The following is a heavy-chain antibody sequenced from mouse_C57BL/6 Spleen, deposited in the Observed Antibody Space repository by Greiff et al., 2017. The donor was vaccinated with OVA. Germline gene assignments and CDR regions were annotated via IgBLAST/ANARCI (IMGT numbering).Heavy chain of an antibody. Sequence: VQLQQSGPGLVQPSQSLSITCTVSGFSLTSYGVHWVRQSPGKGLEWLGVIWRGGSTDYNAAFMSRLSITKDNSKSQVFFKMNSLQADDTAIYYCAKSLFITTVVATDYAMDYWGQGTSVTVSS. CDR2: IWRGGST. D-gene: IGHD1-1*01. CDR3: AKSLFITTVVATDYAMDY. V-gene: IGHV2-5*01. J-gene: IGHJ4*01. CDR1: GFSLTSYG.